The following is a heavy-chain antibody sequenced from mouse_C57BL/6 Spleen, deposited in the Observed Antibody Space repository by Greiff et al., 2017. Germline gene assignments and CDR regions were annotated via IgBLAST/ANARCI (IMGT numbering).Heavy chain of an antibody. D-gene: IGHD2-4*01. J-gene: IGHJ1*03. CDR3: AMSLCDYGGYFDV. CDR2: IHPSDSDT. V-gene: IGHV1-74*01. Sequence: QVQLQQPGAELVKPGASVKVSCKASGYTFTSYWMHWVKQRPGQGLEWIGRIHPSDSDTNYNQKFKGKATLTVDKSSSTAYMQLSSLTSEDSAVYDCAMSLCDYGGYFDVWGTGTTVTVSS. CDR1: GYTFTSYW.